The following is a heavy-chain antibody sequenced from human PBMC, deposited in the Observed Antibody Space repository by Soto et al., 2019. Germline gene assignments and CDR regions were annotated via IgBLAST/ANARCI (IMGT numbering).Heavy chain of an antibody. J-gene: IGHJ4*02. Sequence: EVQLVESGGGLVQPGGSLKLSCVASGFRVTDSAMDWVRQAAGKGLEWVGRIRNKCNIHATTYGESVKGRFSISRDESQSMVYLQMNSLKIEDTAVYYCVRHQGYVYGSNSLDDWCQGTLVTVSS. CDR2: IRNKCNIHAT. CDR1: GFRVTDSA. V-gene: IGHV3-73*02. CDR3: VRHQGYVYGSNSLDD. D-gene: IGHD3-10*01.